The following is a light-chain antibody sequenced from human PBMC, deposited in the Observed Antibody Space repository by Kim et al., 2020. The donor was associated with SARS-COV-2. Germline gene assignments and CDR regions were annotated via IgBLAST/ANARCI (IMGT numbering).Light chain of an antibody. CDR2: GVS. Sequence: SPGERATLSCRASQSVDSPSLGWYQQKPGQAPRLLIYGVSSRATGIPDRFSGSGSETDFTLTISRLEHEDFAVYYCQQYGSSHRTFGQGTKVDIK. V-gene: IGKV3-20*01. J-gene: IGKJ1*01. CDR3: QQYGSSHRT. CDR1: QSVDSPS.